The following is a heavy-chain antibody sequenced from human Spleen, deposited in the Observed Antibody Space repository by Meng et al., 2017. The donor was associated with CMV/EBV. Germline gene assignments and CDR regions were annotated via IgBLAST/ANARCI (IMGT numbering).Heavy chain of an antibody. V-gene: IGHV3-33*06. CDR1: GFTFSSYG. Sequence: GESLKISCAASGFTFSSYGMHWVRQAPGKGLEWVAVIWYDGSNKYYADSVKGRFTISRDNSKNTLYLQMNSLRAEDTAVYYCAKDKHCSSTSCYTRGYGMDVWGQGTTVTVSS. D-gene: IGHD2-2*02. CDR3: AKDKHCSSTSCYTRGYGMDV. J-gene: IGHJ6*02. CDR2: IWYDGSNK.